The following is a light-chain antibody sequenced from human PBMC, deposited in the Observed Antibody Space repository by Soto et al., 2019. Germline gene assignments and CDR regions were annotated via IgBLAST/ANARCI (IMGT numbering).Light chain of an antibody. J-gene: IGKJ4*01. CDR1: QSISSY. CDR2: AAS. Sequence: DIPMTQSPSSLSASVGDRVTITCRASQSISSYLNWYQQKPGKAPKLLISAASTLQSGVPSRFSGSGSGTDFTLTISSLQREDIATYYCQQGYISLSFGGGTKVEIK. V-gene: IGKV1-39*01. CDR3: QQGYISLS.